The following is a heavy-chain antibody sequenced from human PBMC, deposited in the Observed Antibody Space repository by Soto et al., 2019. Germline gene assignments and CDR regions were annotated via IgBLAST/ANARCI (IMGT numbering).Heavy chain of an antibody. V-gene: IGHV1-18*04. D-gene: IGHD2-2*01. CDR1: GYTSADFG. Sequence: QVQLMQSGTEVKKPGASVTVSCKASGYTSADFGISWVRQAPGQGLEWMGWVSGNNGASNPAPKVQGIITMTLDTSTGVSYMALRSLRSDDTAIYYCVRDQKYFRVNGNWFDSCGQGTLVSVSS. J-gene: IGHJ5*01. CDR3: VRDQKYFRVNGNWFDS. CDR2: VSGNNGAS.